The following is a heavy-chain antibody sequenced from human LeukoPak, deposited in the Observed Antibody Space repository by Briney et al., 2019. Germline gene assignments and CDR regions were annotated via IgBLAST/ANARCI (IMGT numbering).Heavy chain of an antibody. V-gene: IGHV4-34*01. Sequence: SETLSLACAVYGGSFSGYYWSWIRQPPGKGLEWIGEINHSGSTNYNPSLKSRVTISVDTSKNQFSLKLSSVTAADTAVYYCAREWGGDFDYWGQGTLVTVSS. CDR1: GGSFSGYY. CDR3: AREWGGDFDY. CDR2: INHSGST. D-gene: IGHD1-26*01. J-gene: IGHJ4*02.